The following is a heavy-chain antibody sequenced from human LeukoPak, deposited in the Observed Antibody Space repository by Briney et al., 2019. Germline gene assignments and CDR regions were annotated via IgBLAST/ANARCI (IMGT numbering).Heavy chain of an antibody. V-gene: IGHV4-61*02. CDR2: IYPSGST. CDR1: GDSISSDTYY. D-gene: IGHD3-22*01. Sequence: PSETLSLTCTVSGDSISSDTYYWSWIRQPAGKGLEWIGRIYPSGSTTYNPSLESRVTISRHTSKNRFSLKLSSVTAADTAVYYCARDLRHYYDSSGYWGDAFDIWGQGTMVTVSS. CDR3: ARDLRHYYDSSGYWGDAFDI. J-gene: IGHJ3*02.